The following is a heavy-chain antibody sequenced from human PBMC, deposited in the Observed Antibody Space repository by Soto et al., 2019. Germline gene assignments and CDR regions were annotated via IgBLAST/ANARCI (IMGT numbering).Heavy chain of an antibody. CDR1: GFTFSSYS. J-gene: IGHJ4*02. CDR2: ISSSSSYI. CDR3: ARDLMVRGVMVFDY. D-gene: IGHD3-10*01. Sequence: GGSLRLSCAASGFTFSSYSMNWVRQAPGKGLEWVSSISSSSSYIYYADSVKGRFTISRDNAKNSLYLQMNSLRAEDTAVYYCARDLMVRGVMVFDYWGQGTLVTVSS. V-gene: IGHV3-21*01.